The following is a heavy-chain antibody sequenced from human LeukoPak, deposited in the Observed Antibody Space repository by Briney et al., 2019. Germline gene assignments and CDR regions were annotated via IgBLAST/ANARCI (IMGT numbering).Heavy chain of an antibody. CDR3: ARFGLGKHIEVAGIAFEI. J-gene: IGHJ3*02. CDR2: ISTYNGNT. V-gene: IGHV1-18*01. D-gene: IGHD6-19*01. Sequence: VASVKVSCKVSGNTFTSYAISWGRETPGQGLEWMGWISTYNGNTNYAQKLQGRVTMTTDTSTSTAYMELRSVRSDDTALYCCARFGLGKHIEVAGIAFEIWGQVTMVTVCS. CDR1: GNTFTSYA.